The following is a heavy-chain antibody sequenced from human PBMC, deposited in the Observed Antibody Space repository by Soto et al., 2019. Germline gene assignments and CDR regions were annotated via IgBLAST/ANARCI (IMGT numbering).Heavy chain of an antibody. CDR2: IIPVIGVP. V-gene: IGHV1-69*01. J-gene: IGHJ4*02. D-gene: IGHD1-1*01. Sequence: SGKIACNASRGTFRNYPFSWVRHAPGQGLEWMGGIIPVIGVPSYARKFQGIVTITADASTSTVYMHLSGVPSEETAVYFCARVLEFRDGQLSQFQYWGQGTLVTVSS. CDR3: ARVLEFRDGQLSQFQY. CDR1: RGTFRNYP.